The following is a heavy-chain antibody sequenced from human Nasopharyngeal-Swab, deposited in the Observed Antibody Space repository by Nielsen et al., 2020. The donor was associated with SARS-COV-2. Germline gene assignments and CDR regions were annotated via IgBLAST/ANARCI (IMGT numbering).Heavy chain of an antibody. CDR2: IYSGGSST. V-gene: IGHV3-23*03. D-gene: IGHD3-10*01. J-gene: IGHJ6*02. Sequence: GESLKISCAASGFTFSSYAMSWVRQAPGKGLEWVSVIYSGGSSTYYADSVKGRFTISRDNSKNTLYLRMNSLRAEDTAVYYCAKDHSPYGSGSYPYYYYGMDVWGQGTTVTVSS. CDR1: GFTFSSYA. CDR3: AKDHSPYGSGSYPYYYYGMDV.